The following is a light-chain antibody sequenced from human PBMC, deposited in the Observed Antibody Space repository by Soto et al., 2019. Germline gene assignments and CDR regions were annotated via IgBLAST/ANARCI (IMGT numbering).Light chain of an antibody. CDR1: SSDVGGYNY. V-gene: IGLV2-14*01. J-gene: IGLJ2*01. CDR2: EVA. Sequence: QSVLTQPASVSGSPGQSITISCTGTSSDVGGYNYVSWYQLHPGKAPKLMIYEVANRPSGVSNRFSGSKSGNTASLTISGLQAEDEADYYCSSYASISTLVFGGGTKLTVL. CDR3: SSYASISTLV.